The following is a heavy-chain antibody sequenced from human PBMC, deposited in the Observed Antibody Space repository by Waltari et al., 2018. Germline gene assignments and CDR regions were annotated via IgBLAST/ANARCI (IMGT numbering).Heavy chain of an antibody. J-gene: IGHJ6*02. CDR1: EFTFSSYA. CDR2: ISYNESNI. CDR3: ARDYCDRTNCHGMDV. Sequence: QVQLVESGGGVVQPGRSLRLSCAASEFTFSSYAMHWVRQAPGKGLEWVAVISYNESNIYYVDSVKGRFTISRDNSKKMLYLQMYNLRAEDTAVYYCARDYCDRTNCHGMDVWGQGTTVTVSS. V-gene: IGHV3-30*04. D-gene: IGHD3-22*01.